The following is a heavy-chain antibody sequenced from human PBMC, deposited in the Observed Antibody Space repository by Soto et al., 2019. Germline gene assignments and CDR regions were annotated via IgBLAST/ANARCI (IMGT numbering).Heavy chain of an antibody. Sequence: GGSLRLSCAASGFTFSNYVMSWVRQPPGKGLEWVSGVSGSGHITHYSDSVKGRFTISRDNSKNTLYLQLNSLTAEDTAVYYCARSPNWNYKNSFDYWGQGSLVTVSS. CDR2: VSGSGHIT. V-gene: IGHV3-23*01. CDR1: GFTFSNYV. CDR3: ARSPNWNYKNSFDY. D-gene: IGHD1-7*01. J-gene: IGHJ4*02.